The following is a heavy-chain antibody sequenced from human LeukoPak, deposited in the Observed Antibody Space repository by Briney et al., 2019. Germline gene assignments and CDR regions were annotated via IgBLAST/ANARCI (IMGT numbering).Heavy chain of an antibody. V-gene: IGHV3-23*01. CDR2: ISGSGGST. Sequence: GGSLRLSWAASGFTFSSYAMSWVRQAPGKGLEWVSAISGSGGSTYYADSVKGRFTISRDNSKNTLYLQMNSLRAEDAAVYYCAAAPPHKEEGYWGQGTLVTVSS. CDR3: AAAPPHKEEGY. CDR1: GFTFSSYA. J-gene: IGHJ4*02.